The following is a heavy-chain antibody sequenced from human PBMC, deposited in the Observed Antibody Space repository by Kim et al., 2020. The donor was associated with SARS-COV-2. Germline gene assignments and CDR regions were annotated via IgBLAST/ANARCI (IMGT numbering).Heavy chain of an antibody. CDR3: AKDPDTTGYYDYFDS. J-gene: IGHJ4*02. CDR2: ISAGNDIT. CDR1: GYTFTSYP. D-gene: IGHD3-9*01. V-gene: IGHV1-3*01. Sequence: ASVKVSCKASGYTFTSYPMHWVRQAPGQRLEWMGWISAGNDITKYSQKFQGRVTITKDTSASTAYMELSGLTSEDTAVYYCAKDPDTTGYYDYFDSWGQG.